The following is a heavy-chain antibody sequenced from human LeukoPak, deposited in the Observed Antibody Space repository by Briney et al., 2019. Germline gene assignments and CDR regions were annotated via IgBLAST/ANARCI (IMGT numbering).Heavy chain of an antibody. J-gene: IGHJ4*02. CDR1: GFTFSSYS. Sequence: AGGSLRLSCAASGFTFSSYSMNWVRQAPGKGLEWVSYISSSSSTIYCADSVKGRFTISRDNAKNSLYLQMNSLGAEDTAVYYCARDTGGNSVYWGQGTLVTVSS. CDR3: ARDTGGNSVY. CDR2: ISSSSSTI. V-gene: IGHV3-48*01. D-gene: IGHD4-23*01.